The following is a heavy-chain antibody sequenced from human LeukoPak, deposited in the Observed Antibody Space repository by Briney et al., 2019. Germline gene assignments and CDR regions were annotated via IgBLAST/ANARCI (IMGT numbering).Heavy chain of an antibody. D-gene: IGHD3-16*01. CDR3: ARPVRLEH. CDR1: GGSISSYY. CDR2: IYYSGST. J-gene: IGHJ4*02. Sequence: SETLSLTCTVSGGSISSYYWSWIREPPGRGLEWIGYIYYSGSTNYNPSLKSRVTISVDTSKNQFSLKLSSVTAADTAVYYCARPVRLEHWGQGPLVTVSS. V-gene: IGHV4-59*13.